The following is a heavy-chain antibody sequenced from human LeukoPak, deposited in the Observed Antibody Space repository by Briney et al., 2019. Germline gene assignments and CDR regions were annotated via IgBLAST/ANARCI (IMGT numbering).Heavy chain of an antibody. J-gene: IGHJ4*02. V-gene: IGHV3-11*01. CDR2: ISSSGSTI. D-gene: IGHD5-18*01. CDR1: GFTFSDYY. CDR3: ARARAGYSYLFDY. Sequence: PGGSLRLSCAASGFTFSDYYMSWIRQAPGKGLKWVPYISSSGSTIYYADSVKGRFTISRDNAKNSLYLQMNSLRAEDTAVYYCARARAGYSYLFDYWGQGTLVTVSS.